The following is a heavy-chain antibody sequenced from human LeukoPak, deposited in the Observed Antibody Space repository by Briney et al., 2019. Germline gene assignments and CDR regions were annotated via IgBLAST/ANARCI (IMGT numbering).Heavy chain of an antibody. CDR1: GGTFSSYA. D-gene: IGHD5-12*01. Sequence: GSSVKVSCKASGGTFSSYAISWVRQAPGQGLEWMGRIIPILGIANYAQKFQGRVTITADKSTSTAYMELSSLRSEDTAVYYCARDSGYDAFDCWGQGTLVTVSS. CDR3: ARDSGYDAFDC. V-gene: IGHV1-69*04. CDR2: IIPILGIA. J-gene: IGHJ4*02.